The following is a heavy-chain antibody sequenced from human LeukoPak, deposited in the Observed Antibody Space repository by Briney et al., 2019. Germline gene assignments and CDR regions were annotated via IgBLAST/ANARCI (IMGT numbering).Heavy chain of an antibody. CDR2: ITSDGSNK. CDR3: AKRGFCSGGSCYSYNMHI. CDR1: GFTFNTHG. J-gene: IGHJ6*02. V-gene: IGHV3-30*18. Sequence: HPGRSLRLSCAASGFTFNTHGMHWVRQAPGKGLQWVALITSDGSNKYYADSVKGRFTISRDNSKNTLYMEMNGLRAEDTAVYYCAKRGFCSGGSCYSYNMHICGQGTTVTVSS. D-gene: IGHD2-15*01.